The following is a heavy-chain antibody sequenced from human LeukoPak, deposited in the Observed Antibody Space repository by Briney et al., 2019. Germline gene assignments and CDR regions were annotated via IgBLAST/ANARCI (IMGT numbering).Heavy chain of an antibody. J-gene: IGHJ4*02. Sequence: GGSLRLSCAASGFTFSSYWMNWVRQAPGKGLVWVSRLNSDGSNTFYADSVKGRFTISRDNAKNTLYLQMNSLRAEDTAVYYCTRGTATTGLDSWGQGTLVTVPS. D-gene: IGHD1/OR15-1a*01. CDR2: LNSDGSNT. CDR1: GFTFSSYW. CDR3: TRGTATTGLDS. V-gene: IGHV3-74*01.